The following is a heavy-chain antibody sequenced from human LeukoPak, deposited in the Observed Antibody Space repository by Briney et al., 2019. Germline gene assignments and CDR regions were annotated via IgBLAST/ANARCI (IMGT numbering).Heavy chain of an antibody. J-gene: IGHJ4*02. CDR2: INWNGGDT. D-gene: IGHD5-18*01. CDR1: GLNFGDYV. Sequence: GGSLRLSCTASGLNFGDYVMTWVRQAPGKGLEWVSGINWNGGDTGYIDSVKGRFTISRDNAKNSLYLQMNSLRAEDTAVYYCATGYSYGSAFDYWGQGTLVTVSS. CDR3: ATGYSYGSAFDY. V-gene: IGHV3-20*04.